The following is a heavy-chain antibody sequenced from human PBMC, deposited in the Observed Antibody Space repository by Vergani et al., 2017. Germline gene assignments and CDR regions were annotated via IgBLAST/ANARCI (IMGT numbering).Heavy chain of an antibody. J-gene: IGHJ3*02. V-gene: IGHV1-69*13. Sequence: QVQLVQSGAEVKKPGSSVKVSCKASGGTFSSYVISWVRQVPGQGLEWMGRIIPIFGTANYAQKFQGRVTIAADESTSTAYMELSSLRSEDTAVYYCASMAYRFSDVLETFDWLLPDAFDIWCQGTMVTVSS. CDR1: GGTFSSYV. CDR3: ASMAYRFSDVLETFDWLLPDAFDI. D-gene: IGHD3-9*01. CDR2: IIPIFGTA.